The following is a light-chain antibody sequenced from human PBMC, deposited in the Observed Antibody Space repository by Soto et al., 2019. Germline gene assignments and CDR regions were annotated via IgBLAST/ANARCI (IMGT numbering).Light chain of an antibody. V-gene: IGKV3-20*01. CDR2: GAS. CDR1: QSVSSSY. CDR3: QQYGSSRT. J-gene: IGKJ1*01. Sequence: EIGLTQSPGTLSLSPGERATLSCRASQSVSSSYLAWYQQKPRQAPRLLIYGASSRATDIPDRFSGSGSGTDFTLTISRLEPEDFAVYYCQQYGSSRTFGQGTKVEIK.